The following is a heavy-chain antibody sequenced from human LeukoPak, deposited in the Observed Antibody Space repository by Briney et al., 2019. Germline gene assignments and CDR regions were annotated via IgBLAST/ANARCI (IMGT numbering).Heavy chain of an antibody. CDR2: INEDGSEK. D-gene: IGHD1-20*01. V-gene: IGHV3-7*01. CDR1: GFTFSRYS. J-gene: IGHJ4*02. CDR3: ARADSITGSDY. Sequence: PGGSLRLSCAASGFTFSRYSMSWVRQAPGKGLEWVANINEDGSEKYYVDSVKGRFTISRDNAKNSLYLQMSSLRTEDTAVYYCARADSITGSDYWGQGTLVTVSS.